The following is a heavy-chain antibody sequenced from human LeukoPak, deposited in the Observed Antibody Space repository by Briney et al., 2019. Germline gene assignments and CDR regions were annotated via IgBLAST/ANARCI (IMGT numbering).Heavy chain of an antibody. Sequence: GGSLRLSCAASGFTFDDYAMHWVRQAPGKGLEWVSGISWNSGSIGYADSVKGRFTISRDNAKNSLYPQMNSLRAEDTALYYCAKVAELRYRTITYYFDYWGQGTLVTVSS. D-gene: IGHD3-9*01. CDR3: AKVAELRYRTITYYFDY. J-gene: IGHJ4*02. CDR1: GFTFDDYA. CDR2: ISWNSGSI. V-gene: IGHV3-9*01.